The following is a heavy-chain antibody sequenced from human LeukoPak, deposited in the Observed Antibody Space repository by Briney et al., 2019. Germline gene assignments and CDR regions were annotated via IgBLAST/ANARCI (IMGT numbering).Heavy chain of an antibody. CDR2: IYYSGST. D-gene: IGHD6-13*01. Sequence: SETLSLTCTVSGGSISSYYWSWIRQPPGKGLEWIGCIYYSGSTNYNPSLKSRVTISVDTSKNQFSLKLSSVTAADTAVYYCARGSSWYLYYFDYWGQGTLVTVSS. CDR3: ARGSSWYLYYFDY. J-gene: IGHJ4*02. CDR1: GGSISSYY. V-gene: IGHV4-59*01.